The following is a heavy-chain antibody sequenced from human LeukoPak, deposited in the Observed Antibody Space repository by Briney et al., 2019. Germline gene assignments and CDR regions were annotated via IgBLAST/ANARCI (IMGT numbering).Heavy chain of an antibody. J-gene: IGHJ3*02. Sequence: RGESLQITCKASRNSIIGWVRQKPGKGLEWMGLIFPGDSDTKYSPPFQGQVTVSADKSISTAYLQWSSLKASDTAMYYCATYFAGAETFDIWGQGTMVT. V-gene: IGHV5-51*01. CDR2: IFPGDSDT. CDR3: ATYFAGAETFDI. CDR1: RNSI. D-gene: IGHD3-16*01.